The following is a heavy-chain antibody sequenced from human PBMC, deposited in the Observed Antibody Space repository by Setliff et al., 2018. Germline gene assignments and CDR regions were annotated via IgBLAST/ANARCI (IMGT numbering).Heavy chain of an antibody. V-gene: IGHV3-66*01. CDR1: GFTVSSNY. CDR3: AKYRYYGSGTIINYFDY. Sequence: PGGSLRLSCAASGFTVSSNYMSWVRQAPGKGLEWVSVIYSGGSTYYADSVKGRFTISRDNSKNTLYLQMNSLRAEDTAVYYCAKYRYYGSGTIINYFDYWGQGTLVTVSS. J-gene: IGHJ4*02. CDR2: IYSGGST. D-gene: IGHD3-10*01.